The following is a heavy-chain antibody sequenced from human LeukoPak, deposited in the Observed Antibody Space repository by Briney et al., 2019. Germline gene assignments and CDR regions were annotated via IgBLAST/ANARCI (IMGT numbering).Heavy chain of an antibody. J-gene: IGHJ4*02. CDR2: IYTSGST. CDR1: GGSISSYY. Sequence: PSEILSLTCTVSGGSISSYYWSWIRQPAGKGLEWIGRIYTSGSTNYNPSLKSRVTMSVDTSKNQFSLKLSSVTAADTAVYYCARESGSLLWFGELSGGTLDYWGQGTLVTVSS. CDR3: ARESGSLLWFGELSGGTLDY. D-gene: IGHD3-10*01. V-gene: IGHV4-4*07.